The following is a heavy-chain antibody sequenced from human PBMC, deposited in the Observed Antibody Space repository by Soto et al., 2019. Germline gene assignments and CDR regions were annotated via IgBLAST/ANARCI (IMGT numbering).Heavy chain of an antibody. CDR2: ISAYNGNT. J-gene: IGHJ5*02. D-gene: IGHD2-15*01. V-gene: IGHV1-18*04. CDR1: GYTFTSYG. Sequence: ASVKVSCKASGYTFTSYGISWVRQAPGQGLEWMGWISAYNGNTNYAQKLQGRVTMTTDTSTSTAYMELRSLRSDDTAVYYCARAFGGVLPDIVVVVAAPNWFDPWAREPWSPSPQ. CDR3: ARAFGGVLPDIVVVVAAPNWFDP.